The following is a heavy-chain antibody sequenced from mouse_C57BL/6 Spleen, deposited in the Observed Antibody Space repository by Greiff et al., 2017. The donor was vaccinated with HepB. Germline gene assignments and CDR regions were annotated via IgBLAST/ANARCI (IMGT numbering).Heavy chain of an antibody. CDR3: GRNQPPHYAMDY. Sequence: VQLVESGPGLVAPSQSLSITCTVSGFSLTSYAISWVRQPPGKGLEWLGVIWPGGGTNYNSALKSRLSISKDNSKSQVFLKMNSLQPDDTARYYCGRNQPPHYAMDYWGQGTSVTVSS. J-gene: IGHJ4*01. CDR1: GFSLTSYA. D-gene: IGHD6-1*01. V-gene: IGHV2-9-1*01. CDR2: IWPGGGT.